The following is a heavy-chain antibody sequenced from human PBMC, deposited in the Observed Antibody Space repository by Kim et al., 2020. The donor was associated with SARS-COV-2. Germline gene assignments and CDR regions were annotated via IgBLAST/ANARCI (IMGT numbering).Heavy chain of an antibody. Sequence: SETLSLTCDVSGGSISSDYWGWIRKPPGKGLEWITYMSVSASTQYNPSLRSRVTISVDTSRRQFSLKLTSVSAADTAVYYCARLFRPSPYGFFDYWGQGIPVTVSP. CDR1: GGSISSDY. CDR3: ARLFRPSPYGFFDY. V-gene: IGHV4-59*12. J-gene: IGHJ4*02. D-gene: IGHD3-10*01. CDR2: MSVSAST.